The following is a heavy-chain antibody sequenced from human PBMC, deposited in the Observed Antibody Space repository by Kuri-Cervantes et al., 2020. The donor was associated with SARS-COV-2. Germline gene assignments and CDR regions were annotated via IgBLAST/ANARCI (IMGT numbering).Heavy chain of an antibody. D-gene: IGHD3-3*01. Sequence: GSLRLSCAVYGGSFSGYSWTWIRQPPGKGLEWIGEINHSGSTNYNPSLKSRVTISVDTSKNQISLKLSSVTAADTAVYYCARRLWSGYSFRYYHYMDVWGKGTTVTVSS. CDR1: GGSFSGYS. CDR3: ARRLWSGYSFRYYHYMDV. CDR2: INHSGST. V-gene: IGHV4-34*01. J-gene: IGHJ6*03.